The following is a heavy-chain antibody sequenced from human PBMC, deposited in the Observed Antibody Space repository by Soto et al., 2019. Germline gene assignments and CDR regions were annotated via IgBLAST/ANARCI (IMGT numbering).Heavy chain of an antibody. CDR1: GFTFSSYA. CDR2: ISGSGGST. D-gene: IGHD2-15*01. CDR3: ARALGYCSGGSCYPYYYGMDV. V-gene: IGHV3-23*01. J-gene: IGHJ6*02. Sequence: GGSLRLSCAAPGFTFSSYAMSWVRQAPGKGLEWVSAISGSGGSTYYADSVKGRFTISRDNSKNTLYLQMNSLRAEDTAVYYCARALGYCSGGSCYPYYYGMDVWGQGTTVTV.